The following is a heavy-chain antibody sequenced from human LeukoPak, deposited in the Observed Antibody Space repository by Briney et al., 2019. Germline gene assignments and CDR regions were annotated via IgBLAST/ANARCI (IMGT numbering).Heavy chain of an antibody. CDR1: GFTFSSHA. V-gene: IGHV3-23*01. CDR2: ISGSGGST. Sequence: GGSLRLSCAASGFTFSSHAMSWVRQAPGKGLEWVSAISGSGGSTYYADSVKGRFTISRDNAKNSLYLQMNSLRAEDTAVYYCARDTRDGDYANWFDPWGQGTLVTVSS. J-gene: IGHJ5*02. CDR3: ARDTRDGDYANWFDP. D-gene: IGHD4-17*01.